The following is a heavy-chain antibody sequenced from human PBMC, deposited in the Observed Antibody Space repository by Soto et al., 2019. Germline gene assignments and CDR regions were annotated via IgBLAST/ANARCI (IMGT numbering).Heavy chain of an antibody. Sequence: SETLSLTCTVSGFYISSYYGSWIRRPPGKGLEWIGYIYNSGSTHPNPSLQSRVTISVDTSKNQFSLKLSSVTAADTGIYYCARARITMVREVIKYNMDVWGQGTKVPVSS. CDR2: IYNSGST. CDR1: GFYISSYY. D-gene: IGHD3-10*01. V-gene: IGHV4-59*01. J-gene: IGHJ6*02. CDR3: ARARITMVREVIKYNMDV.